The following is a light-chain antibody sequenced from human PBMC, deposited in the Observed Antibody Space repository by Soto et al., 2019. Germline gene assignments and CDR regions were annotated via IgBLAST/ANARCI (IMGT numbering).Light chain of an antibody. Sequence: IVFTQSPAILCLSPGERATLSCMASQRVTSYLAWYQQKPGQAPGLLIYDVSNRASGIPARFSGSGAETDFTLFISSLEPEDFAVYYCQQRSDWPLTFGQGTRLEI. CDR2: DVS. CDR1: QRVTSY. V-gene: IGKV3-11*01. CDR3: QQRSDWPLT. J-gene: IGKJ5*01.